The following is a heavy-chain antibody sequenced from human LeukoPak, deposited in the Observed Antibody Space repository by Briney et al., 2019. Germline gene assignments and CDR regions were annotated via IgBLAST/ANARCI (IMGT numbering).Heavy chain of an antibody. J-gene: IGHJ5*02. D-gene: IGHD3-22*01. CDR1: GDSISTSSYY. CDR3: ARAQYYYDSSGRNWFGP. Sequence: PSETLSLTCSVSGDSISTSSYYWGWIRQPPGKGLDWIGTISYSGSSYYNPSLKSRVTMSVDTSKNQFSLKLSSVTAADTAVYYCARAQYYYDSSGRNWFGPWGQGTLVTVSS. V-gene: IGHV4-39*07. CDR2: ISYSGSS.